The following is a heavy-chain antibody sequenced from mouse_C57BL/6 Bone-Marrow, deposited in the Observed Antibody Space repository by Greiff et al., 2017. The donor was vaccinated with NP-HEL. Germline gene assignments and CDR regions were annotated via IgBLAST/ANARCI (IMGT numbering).Heavy chain of an antibody. J-gene: IGHJ1*03. CDR2: IYPGDGDT. CDR1: GYAFSSYW. D-gene: IGHD1-1*01. Sequence: QVQLQQSGAELVKPGASVKISCKASGYAFSSYWMNWVKQRPGKGLEWIGQIYPGDGDTNYNGKFKGKATLTADKSSSTAYMQLSSLTSEDSAVYCCAKPLYYGSSYGGYWYFDVWGTGTTVTVSS. V-gene: IGHV1-80*01. CDR3: AKPLYYGSSYGGYWYFDV.